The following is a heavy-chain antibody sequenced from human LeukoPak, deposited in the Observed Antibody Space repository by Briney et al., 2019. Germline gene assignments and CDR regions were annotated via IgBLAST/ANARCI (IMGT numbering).Heavy chain of an antibody. CDR3: ARDVAVAGTHPEYFQH. Sequence: SEALSLTCTVSGGSISSYYRSWIRQPPGKGLEWIGYIYYSGSTNYNPSLKSRVTISVDTSKNQFSLKLSSVTAADTAVYYCARDVAVAGTHPEYFQHWGQGTLVTVSS. D-gene: IGHD6-19*01. CDR1: GGSISSYY. J-gene: IGHJ1*01. CDR2: IYYSGST. V-gene: IGHV4-59*01.